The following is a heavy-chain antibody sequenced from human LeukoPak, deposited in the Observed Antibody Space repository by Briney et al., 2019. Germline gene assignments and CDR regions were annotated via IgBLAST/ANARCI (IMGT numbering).Heavy chain of an antibody. J-gene: IGHJ5*02. V-gene: IGHV3-23*01. CDR2: ISGSGDYS. CDR3: AKDFSAGGNYGYGRLDP. D-gene: IGHD4-17*01. CDR1: GFTFSNYV. Sequence: PGGSLRLFCAASGFTFSNYVMNWVRQAPGKGLEWVSAISGSGDYSNSADSVKGRFTISRDNSENTLYLQMNSLRAEDTAVYYCAKDFSAGGNYGYGRLDPWGQGTLVTVSS.